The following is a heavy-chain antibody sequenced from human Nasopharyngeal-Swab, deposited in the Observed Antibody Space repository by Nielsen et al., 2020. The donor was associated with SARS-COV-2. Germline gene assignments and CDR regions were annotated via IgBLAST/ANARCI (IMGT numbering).Heavy chain of an antibody. J-gene: IGHJ4*02. D-gene: IGHD3-22*01. CDR1: GGTFSSYA. CDR2: ISAYNGNT. V-gene: IGHV1-18*01. CDR3: ARDRQDSSGYEPFDY. Sequence: ASVKVSCKASGGTFSSYAISWVRQAPGQGLEWMGWISAYNGNTNYAQKLQGRVTMTTDTSTSTAYMELRSLRSDDTAVYYCARDRQDSSGYEPFDYWGQGTLVTVSS.